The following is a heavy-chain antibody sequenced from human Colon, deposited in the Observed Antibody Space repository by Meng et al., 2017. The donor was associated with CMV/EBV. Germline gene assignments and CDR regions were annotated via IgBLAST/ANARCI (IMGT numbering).Heavy chain of an antibody. CDR1: GTSISSYY. J-gene: IGHJ4*02. CDR3: ASGSNTWGH. V-gene: IGHV4-59*12. Sequence: SETLSPTCTVSGTSISSYYWSWIRQSPGKEPEWIGYVYYLGTTNHNPSLKGRVTMSADLSSGQVSLKLTSVTAADAAVYYCASGSNTWGHWGQGIMVTVSS. CDR2: VYYLGTT. D-gene: IGHD4-11*01.